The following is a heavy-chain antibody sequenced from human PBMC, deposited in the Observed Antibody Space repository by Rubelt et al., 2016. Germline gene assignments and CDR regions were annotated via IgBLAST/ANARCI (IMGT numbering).Heavy chain of an antibody. Sequence: QVQLVQSGAEVKNPGASVRVSCKASGYTFTKYGVSWVRQAPGQGLEWMGWISTYNGNTNYAQKLQGRVTMTTDTSTSTAYMDLRSLRSDDTAVYYCVVDAFDIWGQGTMVTVSS. D-gene: IGHD2-21*01. J-gene: IGHJ3*02. CDR3: VVDAFDI. CDR1: GYTFTKYG. CDR2: ISTYNGNT. V-gene: IGHV1-18*01.